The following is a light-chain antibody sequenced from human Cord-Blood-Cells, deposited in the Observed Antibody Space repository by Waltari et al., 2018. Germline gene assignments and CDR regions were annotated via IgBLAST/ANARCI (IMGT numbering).Light chain of an antibody. V-gene: IGKV1-39*01. CDR3: QQSYSTPA. Sequence: IQMTQSPSSLSASVGDRVTITCRASQSISSYLDWYQQKPGKAPKLRIYAASSLQSGVPSRFSGSGSETEFTLTISSLQPEDFATYYCQQSYSTPAFGQGTMLEIK. CDR1: QSISSY. J-gene: IGKJ2*01. CDR2: AAS.